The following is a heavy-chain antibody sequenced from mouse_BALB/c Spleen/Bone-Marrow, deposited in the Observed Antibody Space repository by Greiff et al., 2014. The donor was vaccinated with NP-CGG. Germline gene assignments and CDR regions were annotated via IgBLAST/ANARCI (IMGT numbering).Heavy chain of an antibody. J-gene: IGHJ2*01. V-gene: IGHV1-80*01. CDR3: ARKYGDY. CDR1: GYPFSSYW. Sequence: QVQLKESRAELVRPGSSVKISCKASGYPFSSYWVNWVKQRPGQGLEWIGQIYPGDGETNYNGKFKGNATLTADKSSSTAYMQLISLTSEDSAVYFCARKYGDYWGQGTTLTVSS. CDR2: IYPGDGET. D-gene: IGHD2-10*02.